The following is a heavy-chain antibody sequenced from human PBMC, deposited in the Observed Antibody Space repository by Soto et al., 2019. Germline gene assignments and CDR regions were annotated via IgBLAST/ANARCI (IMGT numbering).Heavy chain of an antibody. CDR2: ISSSSSYI. Sequence: EVQLVESGGGLVKPGGSLRLSCAASGFTFSSYSMNWVRQAPGKGLEWVSSISSSSSYIYYADSVKGRFTISRDNAKNSPDLQMNRLRAEDTAVYYCERGRYYDSSGYPGGMDVWGQGTTVTVSS. J-gene: IGHJ6*02. CDR1: GFTFSSYS. CDR3: ERGRYYDSSGYPGGMDV. V-gene: IGHV3-21*01. D-gene: IGHD3-22*01.